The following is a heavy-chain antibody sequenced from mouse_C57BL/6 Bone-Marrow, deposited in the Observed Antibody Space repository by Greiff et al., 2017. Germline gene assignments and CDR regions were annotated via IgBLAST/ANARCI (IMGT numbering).Heavy chain of an antibody. CDR3: ARYVDSSGPGWFAY. J-gene: IGHJ3*01. D-gene: IGHD3-2*02. V-gene: IGHV1-18*01. CDR1: GYTFTDYN. Sequence: EVQGVESGPELVKPGASVKIPCKASGYTFTDYNMDWVKQSHGKSLEWIGDINPNNGGTIYNQKFKGKATLTVDKSSSTAYMELRSLTSEDTAVYYCARYVDSSGPGWFAYWGQGTLVTVSA. CDR2: INPNNGGT.